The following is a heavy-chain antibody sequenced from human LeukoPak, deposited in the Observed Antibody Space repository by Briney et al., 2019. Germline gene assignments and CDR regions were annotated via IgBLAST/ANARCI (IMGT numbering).Heavy chain of an antibody. D-gene: IGHD2-15*01. Sequence: GASVKVSCKASGYTFTSYYMHWVRQAPGQGLEWMGIINRSGGSTSYAQKFQGRVTMTRDTSTSTVYMQLSSLRSEDTAVYYCARDRPHVVVVAATSTTGWFDPWGQGNLVTVSS. J-gene: IGHJ5*02. CDR1: GYTFTSYY. CDR2: INRSGGST. V-gene: IGHV1-46*01. CDR3: ARDRPHVVVVAATSTTGWFDP.